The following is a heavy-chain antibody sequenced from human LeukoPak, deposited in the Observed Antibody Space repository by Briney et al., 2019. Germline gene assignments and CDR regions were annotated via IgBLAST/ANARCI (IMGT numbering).Heavy chain of an antibody. Sequence: GGSLRLSCAASGFTFSSYAMSWVRQAPGKGLAWVSAINGSGGSTYYADSVKGRFTISRDNSKNTLYLQMNSLRAEDTAVYYCAKDGRHYYDSSGHYSEYFQHWGQGTLVTVSS. D-gene: IGHD3-22*01. CDR3: AKDGRHYYDSSGHYSEYFQH. CDR2: INGSGGST. V-gene: IGHV3-23*01. J-gene: IGHJ1*01. CDR1: GFTFSSYA.